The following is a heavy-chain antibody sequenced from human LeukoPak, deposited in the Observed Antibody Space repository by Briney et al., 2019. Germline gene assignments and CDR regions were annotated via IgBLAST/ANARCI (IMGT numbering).Heavy chain of an antibody. Sequence: GGSLRLSCAASGFTFSSYAMHWVRQAPGKGLEWVAVISYDGSHKYYADSVKGRFTISRDNSKNTLYLQMNSLRAEDTAVYYCARESLLLWRATAYYYYGMDVWGQGTTVTVSS. J-gene: IGHJ6*02. CDR2: ISYDGSHK. CDR1: GFTFSSYA. D-gene: IGHD3-10*01. V-gene: IGHV3-30*04. CDR3: ARESLLLWRATAYYYYGMDV.